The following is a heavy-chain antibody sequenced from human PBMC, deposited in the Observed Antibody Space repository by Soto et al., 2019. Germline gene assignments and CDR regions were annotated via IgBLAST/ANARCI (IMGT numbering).Heavy chain of an antibody. Sequence: PSETLSLTCTVSGGSISSYYWSWIRQPPGKGLEWIGYIYYSGSTNYNPSLKSRVTISVDTSKNQFSLKLSSVTAADTAVYYCAREGYGSGSYSYYYYYYMDVWGKGTTVTVSS. D-gene: IGHD3-10*01. CDR1: GGSISSYY. V-gene: IGHV4-59*01. CDR2: IYYSGST. CDR3: AREGYGSGSYSYYYYYYMDV. J-gene: IGHJ6*03.